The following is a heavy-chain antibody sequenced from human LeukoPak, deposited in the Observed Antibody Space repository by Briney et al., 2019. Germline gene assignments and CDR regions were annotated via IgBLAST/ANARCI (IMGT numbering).Heavy chain of an antibody. CDR1: GFTFSSYG. CDR2: IRYDGSNK. D-gene: IGHD7-27*01. J-gene: IGHJ4*02. Sequence: PGGSLRLSCAASGFTFSSYGMHWVRQAPGKGLEWVAFIRYDGSNKYYADSVKGRFTISRDNSKNTLYLQMNSLRAEDTAVYYCARYQNWGSWYYFDYWGQGTLVTVSS. CDR3: ARYQNWGSWYYFDY. V-gene: IGHV3-30*02.